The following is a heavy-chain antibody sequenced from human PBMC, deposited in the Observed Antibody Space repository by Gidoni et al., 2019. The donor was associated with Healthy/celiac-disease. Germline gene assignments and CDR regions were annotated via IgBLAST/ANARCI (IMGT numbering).Heavy chain of an antibody. V-gene: IGHV4-39*07. J-gene: IGHJ4*02. D-gene: IGHD1-26*01. CDR1: GGSISSSSYY. Sequence: QLQLQESGPGLVKPSETLSLTCTVSGGSISSSSYYWGWIRQPPGKGLEWIGSIYYSGSTYYNPSLKSRVTISVDTSKNQFSLKLSSVTAADTAVYYCARDGTRREPSEAFDYWGQGTLVTVSS. CDR2: IYYSGST. CDR3: ARDGTRREPSEAFDY.